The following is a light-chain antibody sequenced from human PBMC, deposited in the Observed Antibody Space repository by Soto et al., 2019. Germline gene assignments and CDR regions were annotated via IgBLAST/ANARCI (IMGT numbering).Light chain of an antibody. V-gene: IGKV3-11*01. Sequence: EIVLTQSPATLSVSPGERATLSCWASQSVSTYLAWYQQKPGQAPRLLIYDASNRATGIPARFSGSGSGTDFTLTISRLEPEDFAVYYCQQRGNWPLTFGQGTRLEIK. CDR1: QSVSTY. CDR2: DAS. CDR3: QQRGNWPLT. J-gene: IGKJ5*01.